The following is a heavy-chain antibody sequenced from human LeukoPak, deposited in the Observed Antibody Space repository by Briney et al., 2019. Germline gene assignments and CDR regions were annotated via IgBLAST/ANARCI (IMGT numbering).Heavy chain of an antibody. CDR2: ISGSGGST. CDR1: GFTFSSYA. V-gene: IGHV3-23*01. J-gene: IGHJ4*02. Sequence: PGGSLRLSCAASGFTFSSYAMSWVRQAPGKGLEWVSAISGSGGSTYYADSVKGRFTISRDNSKNTLYLQMNSLRAEGTAVYYCARDVCSGGSCYLDYWGQGTLVTVSS. D-gene: IGHD2-15*01. CDR3: ARDVCSGGSCYLDY.